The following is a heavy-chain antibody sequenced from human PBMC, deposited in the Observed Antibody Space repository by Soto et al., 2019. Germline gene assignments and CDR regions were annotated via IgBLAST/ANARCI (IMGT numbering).Heavy chain of an antibody. CDR3: ARGEDYGSGSFT. J-gene: IGHJ5*02. CDR2: IIPIFGTA. CDR1: GGTFSSYA. V-gene: IGHV1-69*12. Sequence: QVQLVQSGAEVKKPGSSVKVSCKASGGTFSSYAISWVRQAPGQGLEWMGGIIPIFGTANYAQKFQGRVTMTAEEHTSTAYMELSSLRSEDTAVYYCARGEDYGSGSFTWGQGTLVTVSS. D-gene: IGHD3-10*01.